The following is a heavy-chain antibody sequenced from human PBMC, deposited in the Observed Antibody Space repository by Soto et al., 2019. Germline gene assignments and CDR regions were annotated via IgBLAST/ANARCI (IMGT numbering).Heavy chain of an antibody. J-gene: IGHJ4*02. D-gene: IGHD1-7*01. CDR2: ISGSGGST. V-gene: IGHV3-23*01. CDR3: AKALELLVDY. CDR1: GLTFSIYA. Sequence: GWSLRLSCAASGLTFSIYAMSWVRQAPGKGLEWVSAISGSGGSTYYADSVKGRFTISRDNSKNTLYLQMNSLRAEDTAVYYCAKALELLVDYWGQGTLVTVSS.